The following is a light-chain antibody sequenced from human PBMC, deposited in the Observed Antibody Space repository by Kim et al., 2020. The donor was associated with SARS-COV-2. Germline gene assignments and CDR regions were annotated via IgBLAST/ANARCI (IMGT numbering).Light chain of an antibody. CDR2: AAS. CDR3: QQSYSIRWT. V-gene: IGKV1-39*01. J-gene: IGKJ1*01. Sequence: ASVGDRVTITCRASQSISIYLNWYQQKPGKAPILLIYAASSLQNGVTSRVSGSGSGIDFTLTISSLQPEDFATYYCQQSYSIRWTFGQGTKVDIK. CDR1: QSISIY.